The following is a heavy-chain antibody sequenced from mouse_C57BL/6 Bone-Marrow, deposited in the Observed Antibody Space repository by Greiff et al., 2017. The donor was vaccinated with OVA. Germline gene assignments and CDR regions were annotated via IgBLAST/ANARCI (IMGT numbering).Heavy chain of an antibody. CDR2: INYDGSST. J-gene: IGHJ2*01. CDR1: GFTFSDYY. V-gene: IGHV5-16*01. CDR3: ARDARRGYYFDY. Sequence: EVMLVESEGGLVQPGSSMKLSCTASGFTFSDYYMAWVRQVPEKGLEWVANINYDGSSTYYLDSLKSRFIISRDNAKNILYLQMSSLKSEDTATYYCARDARRGYYFDYWGQGTTLTASS.